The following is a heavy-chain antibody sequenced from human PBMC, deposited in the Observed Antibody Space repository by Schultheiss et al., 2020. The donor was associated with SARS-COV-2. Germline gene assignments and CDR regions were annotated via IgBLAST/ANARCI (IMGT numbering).Heavy chain of an antibody. Sequence: SETLSLTCTVSGGSISSSSYYWGWIRQTPGKGLEWIGEINHSGSTNYNPSLKSRVTISVDTSKNQFSLKLNSVTAADTAVYYCARVSRTSWFDPWGQGTLVTVSS. CDR2: INHSGST. D-gene: IGHD1-7*01. V-gene: IGHV4-39*07. CDR1: GGSISSSSYY. CDR3: ARVSRTSWFDP. J-gene: IGHJ5*02.